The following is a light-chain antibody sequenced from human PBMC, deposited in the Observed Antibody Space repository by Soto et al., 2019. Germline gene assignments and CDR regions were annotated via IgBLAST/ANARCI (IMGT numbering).Light chain of an antibody. J-gene: IGKJ4*01. CDR3: QQRSHWPLLT. CDR1: QSISSY. CDR2: DAS. Sequence: EIVLTQSPATLSLSPGERATLSCRASQSISSYLAWYQQRPGQAPRLLIYDASNRATGIPARFSGSGSGTDFPLTISSLEPKDFAVYYCQQRSHWPLLTFGGGTKVEI. V-gene: IGKV3-11*01.